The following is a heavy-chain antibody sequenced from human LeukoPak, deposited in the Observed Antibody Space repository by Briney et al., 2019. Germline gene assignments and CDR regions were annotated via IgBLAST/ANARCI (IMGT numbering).Heavy chain of an antibody. CDR2: IYWNDDK. CDR1: GFSLSTNAVG. J-gene: IGHJ5*02. D-gene: IGHD3/OR15-3a*01. Sequence: SGPTLVKPTQTLTLTCTFSGFSLSTNAVGVGWIRQPPGKALEWLALIYWNDDKRYSPSLKSRLTITRDTSKKNQVVLTMANMDPVDTATYYCAHTREIDFRFSYWFDPWGQGTLVTVSS. CDR3: AHTREIDFRFSYWFDP. V-gene: IGHV2-5*01.